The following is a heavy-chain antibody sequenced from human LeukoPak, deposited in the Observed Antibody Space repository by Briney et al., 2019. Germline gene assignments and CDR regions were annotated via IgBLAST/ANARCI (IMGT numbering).Heavy chain of an antibody. CDR3: ARDRYSSGSFDI. J-gene: IGHJ3*02. CDR1: GYTFTDYY. D-gene: IGHD6-19*01. V-gene: IGHV1-2*02. CDR2: ISPNSAGT. Sequence: VASVKVSCRASGYTFTDYYIHWGRQAPGQGLEWMGWISPNSAGTNQAQKFQGRVTMNRDTSMTTAYMEVNRLTSDDTAMYYCARDRYSSGSFDIWGQGTMVTVYS.